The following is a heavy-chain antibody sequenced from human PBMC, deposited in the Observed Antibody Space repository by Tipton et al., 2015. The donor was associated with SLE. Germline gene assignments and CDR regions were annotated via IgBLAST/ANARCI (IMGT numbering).Heavy chain of an antibody. CDR3: TRESHATFDI. V-gene: IGHV3-74*01. CDR1: GFTFSSYW. D-gene: IGHD2-2*01. CDR2: INSGGTYA. Sequence: GSLRLSCAASGFTFSSYWMHWVRQAPGKGLVWVSRINSGGTYATYADSVKGRFTISRDNAKNSLYLQLNSLRAEDTAVYYCTRESHATFDIWGQGTTVIVSS. J-gene: IGHJ3*02.